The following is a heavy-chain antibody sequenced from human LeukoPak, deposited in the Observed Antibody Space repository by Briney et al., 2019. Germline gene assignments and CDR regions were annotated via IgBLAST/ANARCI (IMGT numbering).Heavy chain of an antibody. CDR3: AKEIWPTVATPGHTHFDY. V-gene: IGHV3-7*01. D-gene: IGHD4-17*01. CDR2: INQDESSQ. CDR1: GFSFTTYW. J-gene: IGHJ4*02. Sequence: GGSLRLSCAASGFSFTTYWMGWVRQAPGKGLEWVANINQDESSQYYVDAVRGRFTISRDNAKNSLNLQMNSLRAEDTAVYYCAKEIWPTVATPGHTHFDYWGQGTLVTVSS.